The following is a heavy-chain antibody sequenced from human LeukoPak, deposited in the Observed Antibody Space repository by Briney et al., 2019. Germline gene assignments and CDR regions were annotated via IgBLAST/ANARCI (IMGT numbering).Heavy chain of an antibody. J-gene: IGHJ4*02. V-gene: IGHV4-59*01. CDR3: AREGRDGYKFDY. Sequence: SETLSLTCTVSGGSISSYYWSWIRQSPGKGLEWIGYIYYSGSANYSPSLKSRVTISVDSSKNQFSLKLSSVTAADTAVYYCAREGRDGYKFDYWGQGTLVTVSS. CDR2: IYYSGSA. D-gene: IGHD5-24*01. CDR1: GGSISSYY.